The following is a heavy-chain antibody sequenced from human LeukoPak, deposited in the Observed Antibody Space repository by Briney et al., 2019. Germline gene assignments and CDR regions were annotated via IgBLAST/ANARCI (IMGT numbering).Heavy chain of an antibody. J-gene: IGHJ4*02. CDR3: AKDLRILVAYCGGDCWSDDY. V-gene: IGHV3-23*01. CDR2: ISGSGGST. D-gene: IGHD2-21*01. Sequence: GGSLRLSCAASGFTFSSYAMSWVRQAPGKGLEWVSAISGSGGSTYYADSVKGRFTISRDNSKNTLYLQMNSLRAEDTAVYYCAKDLRILVAYCGGDCWSDDYWGQGTLVTVSS. CDR1: GFTFSSYA.